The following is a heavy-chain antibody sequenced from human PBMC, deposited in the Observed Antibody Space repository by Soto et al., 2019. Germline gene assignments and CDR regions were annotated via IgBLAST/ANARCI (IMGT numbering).Heavy chain of an antibody. D-gene: IGHD3-22*01. Sequence: EVQLVESGGGLIQPGGSLRLSCAPSGFTVSNNYMNWVRQAPGKGLEWVSIIYSDGSTYYADCVKGRFTISRDNSKNTLYLQMDSLRAEDSAVYFCARGLKIRHDAFDLWGPGTMVTVSS. V-gene: IGHV3-53*01. CDR3: ARGLKIRHDAFDL. CDR1: GFTVSNNY. CDR2: IYSDGST. J-gene: IGHJ3*01.